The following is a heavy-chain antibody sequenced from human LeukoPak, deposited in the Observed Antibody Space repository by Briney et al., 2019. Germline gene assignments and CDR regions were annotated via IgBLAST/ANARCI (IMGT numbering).Heavy chain of an antibody. D-gene: IGHD1-26*01. CDR2: INHSGST. CDR1: GGSFSGYY. CDR3: ARGGGLGYFGYYGMDV. Sequence: PSETLSLTCAVYGGSFSGYYWSWIRQPPGKGLEWIGEINHSGSTNYNPSLKSRVTISVDTSKNQFSLRLSSVTAADTAVYYCARGGGLGYFGYYGMDVWGQGTTVTVSS. J-gene: IGHJ6*02. V-gene: IGHV4-34*01.